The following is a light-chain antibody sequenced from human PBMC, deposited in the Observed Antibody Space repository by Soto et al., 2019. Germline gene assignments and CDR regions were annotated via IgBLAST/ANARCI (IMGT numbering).Light chain of an antibody. V-gene: IGKV1-27*01. CDR3: QKYKSANLN. Sequence: DIHMTQSPSSLSASVGDRVTITCRASQGISNYLAWYQQKPGKVPNLLIYAAYTLQSGVPSRFSGSGSGKDFTITISSLQPEDVEPYYCQKYKSANLNFGGGNKVDIK. CDR1: QGISNY. J-gene: IGKJ4*01. CDR2: AAY.